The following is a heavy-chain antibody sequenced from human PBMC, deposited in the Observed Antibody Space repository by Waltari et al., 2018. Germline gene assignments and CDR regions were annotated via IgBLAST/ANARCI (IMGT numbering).Heavy chain of an antibody. CDR1: GSAFKSYA. CDR2: ISHDGDND. D-gene: IGHD5-12*01. Sequence: EQLVQSGGGVVQPGGSLRLPCAASGSAFKSYAFEWVRQAPGKGLDWVAVISHDGDNDQYGTSVKGRFIVSRDNSRDTVYLQMNSLTPEDTALYFCARGRAVATLWGQGTFVSVSS. V-gene: IGHV3-30*03. CDR3: ARGRAVATL. J-gene: IGHJ1*01.